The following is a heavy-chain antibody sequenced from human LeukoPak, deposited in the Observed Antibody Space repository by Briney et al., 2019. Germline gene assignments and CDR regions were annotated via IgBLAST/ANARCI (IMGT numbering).Heavy chain of an antibody. CDR1: GYSISSGYY. Sequence: SETLSLTCTVSGYSISSGYYWGWIRQPPGKGLEWIGSIYHSGSTYYNPSLKSRVTISVDTSKNQFSPKLSSVTAADTAVYYCARDVPGITSSHFDYWGQGTLVTVSS. V-gene: IGHV4-38-2*02. J-gene: IGHJ4*02. CDR3: ARDVPGITSSHFDY. CDR2: IYHSGST. D-gene: IGHD1-20*01.